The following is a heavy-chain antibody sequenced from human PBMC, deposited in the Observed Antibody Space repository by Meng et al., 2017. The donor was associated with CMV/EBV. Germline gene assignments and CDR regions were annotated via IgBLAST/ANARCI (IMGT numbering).Heavy chain of an antibody. D-gene: IGHD2-2*01. CDR1: GFTFGDYA. V-gene: IGHV3-49*04. Sequence: GESLKISCTASGFTFGDYAMSWVRQAPGKGLEWVGFIRSKAYGGTTEYAASVKGRFTISRDDSKSIAYLQMNSLKTEDTAVYCCTSIIVVVPSWGQGTLVTVSS. J-gene: IGHJ4*02. CDR2: IRSKAYGGTT. CDR3: TSIIVVVPS.